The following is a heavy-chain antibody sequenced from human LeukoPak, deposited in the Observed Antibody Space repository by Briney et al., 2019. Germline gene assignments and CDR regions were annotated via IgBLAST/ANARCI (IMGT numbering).Heavy chain of an antibody. J-gene: IGHJ3*02. CDR1: GGSISSYY. D-gene: IGHD3-3*01. CDR2: IYYSGST. CDR3: ARVPGYYDFWSGYYHDAFDI. V-gene: IGHV4-59*01. Sequence: SETLSLTCTVSGGSISSYYWSWIRQPPGKGLEWIGYIYYSGSTNYNPSLKSRVTISVDTSKNQFSLKLSSVTAADTAVYYCARVPGYYDFWSGYYHDAFDIWSQGTMVTVSS.